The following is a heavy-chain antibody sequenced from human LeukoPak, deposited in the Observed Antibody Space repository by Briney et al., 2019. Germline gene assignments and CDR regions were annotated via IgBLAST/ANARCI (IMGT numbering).Heavy chain of an antibody. CDR2: IIPIFGIA. J-gene: IGHJ4*02. CDR1: GGTVSRYA. V-gene: IGHV1-69*04. D-gene: IGHD4-23*01. Sequence: ASVKVSCKASGGTVSRYAISWVRQAPGQGLEWMGRIIPIFGIANYAQKFQGRVTITADKSTSTAYMELSSLRSEDTAVYYCAFEAYGGPTPGNYWGQGTLVTVSS. CDR3: AFEAYGGPTPGNY.